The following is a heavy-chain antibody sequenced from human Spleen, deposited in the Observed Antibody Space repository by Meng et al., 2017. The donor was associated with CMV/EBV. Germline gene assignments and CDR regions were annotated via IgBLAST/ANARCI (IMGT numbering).Heavy chain of an antibody. CDR3: ATRVPIVGVTSGLIGGYFDY. CDR1: GFTFSSYW. D-gene: IGHD1-26*01. Sequence: GGSLRLSCAASGFTFSSYWMSWVRQAPGKGLEWVANIKEDGSEKYYVDSVKGRFTISRDNAKKSLYLQMNSLRAEDTAVYYCATRVPIVGVTSGLIGGYFDYWGQGMLVTVS. CDR2: IKEDGSEK. V-gene: IGHV3-7*01. J-gene: IGHJ4*02.